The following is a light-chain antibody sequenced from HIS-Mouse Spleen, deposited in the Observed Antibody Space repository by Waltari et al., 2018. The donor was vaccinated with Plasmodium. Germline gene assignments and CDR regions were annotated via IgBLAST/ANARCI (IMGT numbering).Light chain of an antibody. J-gene: IGLJ2*01. CDR2: EVS. CDR1: SSDVGGYNY. CDR3: SSYAGSNNWV. V-gene: IGLV2-8*01. Sequence: QSALTQPPSASGSPGQSVPISCTGTSSDVGGYNYVSWYQQHPGKAPKLMIYEVSKRPAGVPDRFSGSKSGSTASRTVSGLQAEDGADYYCSSYAGSNNWVFGGGTKLTVL.